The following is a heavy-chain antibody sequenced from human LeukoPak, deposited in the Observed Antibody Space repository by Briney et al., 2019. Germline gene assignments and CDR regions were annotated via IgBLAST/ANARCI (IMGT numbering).Heavy chain of an antibody. J-gene: IGHJ6*03. V-gene: IGHV3-23*01. D-gene: IGHD1-26*01. CDR1: GFTFSSYA. CDR3: AKGSGGVGATNYYYYMDV. CDR2: ISGSGGST. Sequence: PGGSLRLSCAASGFTFSSYAMSWVRQAPGKGLEWVSAISGSGGSTYYADSVKGRFTISRDSSKNTLYLQMNSLRAEDTAVYYCAKGSGGVGATNYYYYMDVWGKGTTVTVSS.